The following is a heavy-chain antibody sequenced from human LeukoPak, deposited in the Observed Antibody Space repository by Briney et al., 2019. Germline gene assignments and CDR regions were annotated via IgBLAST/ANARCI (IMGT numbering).Heavy chain of an antibody. J-gene: IGHJ4*02. Sequence: GGSLRLSCEASGFTFSSYAMHWVRQAPGKGLEWVAVISYDGSNKYYADSVKGRFTISRDNSKNTLYLQMNSLRAEDTAVYYCARSYYDEGVQPFGYWGQGTLVTVSS. CDR2: ISYDGSNK. D-gene: IGHD3-22*01. CDR1: GFTFSSYA. V-gene: IGHV3-30*04. CDR3: ARSYYDEGVQPFGY.